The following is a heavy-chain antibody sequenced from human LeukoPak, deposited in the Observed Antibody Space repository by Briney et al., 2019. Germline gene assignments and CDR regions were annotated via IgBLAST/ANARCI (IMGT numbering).Heavy chain of an antibody. J-gene: IGHJ4*02. CDR2: INHSGST. D-gene: IGHD3-10*01. Sequence: SETLSLTCAVYGGSFSGYYWSWIRQPPGKGLEWIGEINHSGSTNYNPSLKSRVAISVDTSKNQFSLKLSSVAAADTAVYYCARGKLLWFGELTNGWDYWGQGTLVTVSS. CDR1: GGSFSGYY. CDR3: ARGKLLWFGELTNGWDY. V-gene: IGHV4-34*01.